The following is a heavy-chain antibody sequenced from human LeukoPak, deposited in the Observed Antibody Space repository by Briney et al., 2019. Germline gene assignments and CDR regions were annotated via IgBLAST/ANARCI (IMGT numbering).Heavy chain of an antibody. CDR3: ASPDDYGSGRHLGYYYGMDV. Sequence: GSSLKVSSKASGGTFSSSAISWVRQAPGQGLEWMGGIIPIFGAANSAQKFQGRVTITADESTSTAYIELSSLRSEDTAVYYCASPDDYGSGRHLGYYYGMDVWGKGTTVTVSS. J-gene: IGHJ6*04. D-gene: IGHD3-10*01. V-gene: IGHV1-69*01. CDR2: IIPIFGAA. CDR1: GGTFSSSA.